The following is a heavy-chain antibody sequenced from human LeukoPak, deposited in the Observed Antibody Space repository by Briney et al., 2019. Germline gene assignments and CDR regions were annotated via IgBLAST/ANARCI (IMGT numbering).Heavy chain of an antibody. D-gene: IGHD3-10*01. CDR2: INHSGST. CDR3: AKSNGYGLVDI. V-gene: IGHV4-34*01. J-gene: IGHJ3*02. Sequence: PSETLSPTCAVYGGSFSGYYWSWIRQPPGKGLEWIGEINHSGSTNYSPSLRSRVTISLDTSRNQFSLKLNSVTAADTAVYYCAKSNGYGLVDIWGQGTMVTVSS. CDR1: GGSFSGYY.